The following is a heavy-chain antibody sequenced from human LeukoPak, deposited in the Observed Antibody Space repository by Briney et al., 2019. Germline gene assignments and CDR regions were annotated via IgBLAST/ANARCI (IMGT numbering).Heavy chain of an antibody. Sequence: GGSLRLSCAASGFTFSSYEMTWVRQAPGKGLEWLSYIDGGGATKFYADSVRGRFTISRDNAKNSLFLHMNSLRAEDTALYFCARGVSRNSGSYPYSCYMDVWGRGTTVTVSS. D-gene: IGHD1-26*01. CDR3: ARGVSRNSGSYPYSCYMDV. J-gene: IGHJ6*03. CDR2: IDGGGATK. V-gene: IGHV3-48*03. CDR1: GFTFSSYE.